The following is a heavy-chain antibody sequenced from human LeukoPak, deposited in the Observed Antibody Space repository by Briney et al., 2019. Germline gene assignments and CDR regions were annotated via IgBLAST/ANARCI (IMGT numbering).Heavy chain of an antibody. J-gene: IGHJ5*02. D-gene: IGHD6-13*01. CDR1: GGSISSSASY. Sequence: KPSETLSLTCTVSGGSISSSASYWAWIRQPPGKGLEWIANVYYNGDTYYKSSLYSRVTISADTSKNQFSLKLSSVTAADTAVYYCARGRRSSWCCTWWFDPWGQGTLVTVSS. CDR3: ARGRRSSWCCTWWFDP. V-gene: IGHV4-39*01. CDR2: VYYNGDT.